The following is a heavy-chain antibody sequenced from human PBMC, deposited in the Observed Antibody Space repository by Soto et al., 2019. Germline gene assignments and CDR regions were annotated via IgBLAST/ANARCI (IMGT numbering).Heavy chain of an antibody. Sequence: HPGGSLRLSCSASGFTFSSYAMHWVRQAPGKGLEYVSSISSSGSYTYYADSVKGRFTISRDNAKNTLYLQMSSLRAEDTAVYYCARDRGRQLARFDFRGQGTLVTLS. V-gene: IGHV3-64D*08. CDR3: ARDRGRQLARFDF. J-gene: IGHJ4*02. CDR2: ISSSGSYT. D-gene: IGHD1-1*01. CDR1: GFTFSSYA.